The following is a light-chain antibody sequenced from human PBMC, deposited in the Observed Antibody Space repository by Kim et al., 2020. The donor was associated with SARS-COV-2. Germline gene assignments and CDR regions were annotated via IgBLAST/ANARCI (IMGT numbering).Light chain of an antibody. CDR1: NIGGKS. V-gene: IGLV3-21*04. CDR3: QVWDSSSEQPV. CDR2: YDS. Sequence: APGNEGRITCGGNNIGGKSVHGYQQKPGQAPVLVIKYDSDRTSGIPERFSGSNSGNTATLTVNRVEAGDEADYYCQVWDSSSEQPVCGGGTKLAVL. J-gene: IGLJ3*02.